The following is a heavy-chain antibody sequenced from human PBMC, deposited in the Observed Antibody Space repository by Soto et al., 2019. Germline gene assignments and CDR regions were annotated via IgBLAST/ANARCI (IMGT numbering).Heavy chain of an antibody. V-gene: IGHV4-34*01. CDR2: INDSGTT. J-gene: IGHJ6*02. CDR3: ARETSQNVYSHYGMDV. CDR1: CGSFSGFY. Sequence: SETLSLTCAIYCGSFSGFYWSWIRQPPGKGLEWIGEINDSGTTNYNPSLKSRVTISADTSKTHFSLRLTSVTAADTAVYYCARETSQNVYSHYGMDVWGQGTTVTSP.